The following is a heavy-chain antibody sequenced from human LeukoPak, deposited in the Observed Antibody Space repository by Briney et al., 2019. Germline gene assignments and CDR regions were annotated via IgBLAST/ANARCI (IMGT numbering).Heavy chain of an antibody. V-gene: IGHV4-39*01. CDR2: IYYSGST. J-gene: IGHJ4*02. Sequence: SETLPLTCTVSGGSISSSSYYWGWIRQPPGKGLEWIGSIYYSGSTYYNPSLKSRVTISVDTSKNQFSLKLSSVTAADTAVYYCARLGADFDYWGQGTLVTVSS. D-gene: IGHD3-10*01. CDR1: GGSISSSSYY. CDR3: ARLGADFDY.